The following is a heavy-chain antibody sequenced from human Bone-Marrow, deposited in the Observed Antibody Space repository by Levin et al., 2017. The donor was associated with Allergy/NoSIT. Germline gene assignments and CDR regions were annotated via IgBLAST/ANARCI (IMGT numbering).Heavy chain of an antibody. J-gene: IGHJ6*03. V-gene: IGHV3-23*01. D-gene: IGHD3-3*01. Sequence: GGSLRLSCEVSGFTFSNHAMAWVRQAPGKGLEWVSSISGSGSSTHYGDSVKGRFTISRDNSKNTLYLQMHSLRVEDTAVYYCARVIIPPFHMDVWGRGTTVTVSS. CDR3: ARVIIPPFHMDV. CDR1: GFTFSNHA. CDR2: ISGSGSST.